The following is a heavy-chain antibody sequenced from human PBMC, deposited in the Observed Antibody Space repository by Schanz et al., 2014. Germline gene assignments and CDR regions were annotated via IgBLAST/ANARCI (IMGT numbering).Heavy chain of an antibody. CDR1: GFTFSSYS. CDR2: ISDSGDTA. CDR3: AKSLESCPGGRCSRGYFDY. J-gene: IGHJ4*01. Sequence: EVHLLESGGGLVQPGGSLRLSCAASGFTFSSYSMNWVRQAPGKGLEWVSLISDSGDTAYYADSVKGRFTISRDNFKGALYLQMSSLRAEDTAVYYCAKSLESCPGGRCSRGYFDYWGLGTLVTVSS. V-gene: IGHV3-23*01. D-gene: IGHD2-8*02.